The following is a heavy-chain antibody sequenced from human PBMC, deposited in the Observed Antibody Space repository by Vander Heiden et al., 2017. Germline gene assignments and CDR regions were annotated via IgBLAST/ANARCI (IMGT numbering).Heavy chain of an antibody. V-gene: IGHV3-53*01. CDR3: ARDIGRGSRWVGVGY. J-gene: IGHJ4*02. D-gene: IGHD6-13*01. Sequence: EVQLVESGGGLIQPGGSLRLSCAASGFTVSSNYMSWVRQAPGKGLEWVSVIYSGGSTYYADSGKGRFTISRDNSKNTLYIQMNRLRAEETAVYYCARDIGRGSRWVGVGYWGQGTMVTVYS. CDR2: IYSGGST. CDR1: GFTVSSNY.